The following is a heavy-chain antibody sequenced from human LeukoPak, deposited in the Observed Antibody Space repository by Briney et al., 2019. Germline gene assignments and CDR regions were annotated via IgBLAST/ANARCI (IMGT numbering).Heavy chain of an antibody. V-gene: IGHV1-24*01. D-gene: IGHD3-10*01. Sequence: ASVKVSCKVSGYTLTELSMHWVRQAPGKGLEWMGGFDPEDGETIYAQKFQGRVTMTEDTSTDTAYMELSSLRSEDTAVYYCATQGFGELFTPFDYWGQGTLVTVSS. CDR2: FDPEDGET. CDR3: ATQGFGELFTPFDY. J-gene: IGHJ4*02. CDR1: GYTLTELS.